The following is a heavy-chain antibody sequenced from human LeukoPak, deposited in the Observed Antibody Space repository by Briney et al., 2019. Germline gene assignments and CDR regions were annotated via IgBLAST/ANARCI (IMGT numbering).Heavy chain of an antibody. J-gene: IGHJ4*02. CDR2: ISSSSSYI. Sequence: GGSLRLSCAASGFTFSSNSMNWVRQAPGKGLEWVSSISSSSSYIYYADSVKGRFTISRDNAKNSLYLQMNSLRAEDTAVYYCARDGSTTIDYWGQGTLVTVSS. CDR3: ARDGSTTIDY. D-gene: IGHD1-1*01. V-gene: IGHV3-21*01. CDR1: GFTFSSNS.